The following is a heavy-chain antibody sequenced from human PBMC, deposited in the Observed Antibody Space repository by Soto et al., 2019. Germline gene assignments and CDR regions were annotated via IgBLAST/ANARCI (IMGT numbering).Heavy chain of an antibody. CDR2: IYYNGDT. D-gene: IGHD6-6*01. CDR3: ARRGGGSSGYYYYAMDV. J-gene: IGHJ6*02. Sequence: PSETLSLTCSVSGGSMNSCGYYWSWIRQHPGKGLEWIGYIYYNGDTYYNPSLKSRVTISVDTSKNQFSLNLTSVTAADTAVYYCARRGGGSSGYYYYAMDVWGQGTTVTVSS. V-gene: IGHV4-31*03. CDR1: GGSMNSCGYY.